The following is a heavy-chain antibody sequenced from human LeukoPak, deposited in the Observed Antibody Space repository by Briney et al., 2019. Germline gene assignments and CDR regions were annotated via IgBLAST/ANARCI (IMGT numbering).Heavy chain of an antibody. Sequence: SVKVSCKASVGTFSSYTISWVRRAPGQGLEWMGRIIPILGIANYAQKFQGRVTITADKSTSTAYMELSSLRSEDTAVYYCARGIDSSGVDYWGQGTLVTVSS. V-gene: IGHV1-69*02. J-gene: IGHJ4*02. CDR1: VGTFSSYT. D-gene: IGHD6-19*01. CDR2: IIPILGIA. CDR3: ARGIDSSGVDY.